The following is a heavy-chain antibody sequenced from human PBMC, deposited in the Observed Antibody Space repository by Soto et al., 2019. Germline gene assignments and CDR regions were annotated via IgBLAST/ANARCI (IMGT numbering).Heavy chain of an antibody. CDR1: GGSFRGYY. D-gene: IGHD4-17*01. Sequence: SETLSLTCAVYGGSFRGYYWSWIRQPPGRGLEWIGEFNDSGSTNYNPHLKSRVTISVDTSKNQFTLKLSSVTAADTAVYYCARGRRVKATVSFSLDYWGQGTLVTVSS. J-gene: IGHJ4*02. CDR3: ARGRRVKATVSFSLDY. V-gene: IGHV4-34*01. CDR2: FNDSGST.